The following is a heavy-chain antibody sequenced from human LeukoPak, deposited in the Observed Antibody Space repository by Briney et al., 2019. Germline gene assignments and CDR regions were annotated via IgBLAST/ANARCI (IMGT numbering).Heavy chain of an antibody. J-gene: IGHJ6*03. CDR3: ARGGGKYYMDV. CDR1: GGSFSGYY. V-gene: IGHV4-34*01. Sequence: PSETLSLTCAVYGGSFSGYYWSWIRQPPGKGLEWIGEINHSGSTNYNPSLKSRVTISVDTSENQFSLKLSSVTAADTAVYYCARGGGKYYMDVWGKGTTVTVSS. CDR2: INHSGST. D-gene: IGHD1-26*01.